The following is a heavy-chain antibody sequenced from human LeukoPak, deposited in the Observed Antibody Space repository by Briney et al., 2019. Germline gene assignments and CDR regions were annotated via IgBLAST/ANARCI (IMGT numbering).Heavy chain of an antibody. CDR2: IYYSGST. J-gene: IGHJ4*02. Sequence: SETLSLTCTVSGGSISSGAYYWSWIRQHPGKGLEWIGYIYYSGSTYYNPSLKSRVTISVDTSKNQFSLKLSSVTAADTAVYYCARRRGYRYYFDYWGQGTLVTVSS. CDR1: GGSISSGAYY. V-gene: IGHV4-31*03. CDR3: ARRRGYRYYFDY. D-gene: IGHD3-3*01.